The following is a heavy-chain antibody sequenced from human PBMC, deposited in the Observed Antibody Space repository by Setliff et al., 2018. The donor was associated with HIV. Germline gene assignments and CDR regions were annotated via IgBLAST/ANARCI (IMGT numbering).Heavy chain of an antibody. V-gene: IGHV1-3*01. CDR3: ARVYCSGGACYSLNS. Sequence: GASVKVSCKASGYTFTSYAMHWVRQAPGQRLEWMGWINAGNGNTKYSQKLQGRITITRDSSASTVYLELSSLRFEDTAVYYCARVYCSGGACYSLNSWGQGALVTVSS. J-gene: IGHJ4*02. CDR2: INAGNGNT. CDR1: GYTFTSYA. D-gene: IGHD2-15*01.